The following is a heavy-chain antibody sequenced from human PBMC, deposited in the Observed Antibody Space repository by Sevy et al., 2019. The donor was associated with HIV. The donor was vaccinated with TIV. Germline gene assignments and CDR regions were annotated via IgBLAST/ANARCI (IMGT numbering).Heavy chain of an antibody. D-gene: IGHD1-26*01. CDR3: ARDLLVGSTYVFDI. Sequence: GGSLRLSCTASGFTVSNNYMSWVRQAPGKGLEWVSSISSSSADIYYTDSVKGRFTVSRDNSRKSLFLQMNGLSAEDTALYYCARDLLVGSTYVFDIWGRGTMVTVSS. J-gene: IGHJ3*02. CDR2: ISSSSADI. V-gene: IGHV3-21*01. CDR1: GFTVSNNY.